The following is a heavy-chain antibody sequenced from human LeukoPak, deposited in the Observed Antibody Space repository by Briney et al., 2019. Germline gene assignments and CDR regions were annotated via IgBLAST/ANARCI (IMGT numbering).Heavy chain of an antibody. Sequence: TGGSLRLSCAASGFTFSSSWMHWVRQAPGKGLVWVSHINSDGSTTTYADSVRGRFTISRDNAKNTLYLQMNSLRAEDTAVYYCASAPNVGTPDYWGQGTLVTVSS. D-gene: IGHD7-27*01. CDR3: ASAPNVGTPDY. CDR2: INSDGSTT. CDR1: GFTFSSSW. J-gene: IGHJ4*02. V-gene: IGHV3-74*03.